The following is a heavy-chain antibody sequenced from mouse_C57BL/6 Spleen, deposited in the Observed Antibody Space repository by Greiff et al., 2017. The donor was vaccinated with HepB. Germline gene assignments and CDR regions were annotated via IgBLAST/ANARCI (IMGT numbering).Heavy chain of an antibody. CDR3: ARGGYYGSSYYAMDY. D-gene: IGHD1-1*01. J-gene: IGHJ4*01. CDR1: GYTFTDHT. Sequence: QVQLQQSDAELVKPGASVKISCKVSGYTFTDHTIHWMKQRPEQGLEWIGYIYPRDGSTKYNEKFKGKATLTADKSSSTAYMQLNSLTSEDSAVYFCARGGYYGSSYYAMDYRGQGTSVTVSS. V-gene: IGHV1-78*01. CDR2: IYPRDGST.